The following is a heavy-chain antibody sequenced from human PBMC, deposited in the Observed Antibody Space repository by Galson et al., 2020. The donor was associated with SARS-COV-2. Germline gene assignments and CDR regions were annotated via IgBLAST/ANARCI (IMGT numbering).Heavy chain of an antibody. CDR2: INSDGSST. V-gene: IGHV3-74*01. Sequence: GGSLRLSCAASGFTFSSYWMHWVRQAPGKGLVWVSRINSDGSSTSYADSVKGRFTISRDNAKNTLYLQMNSLRAEDTAVYYCARVRRLPDYEFWSGYYTGLGGEYYYYGMDVWGQGTTVTVSS. CDR3: ARVRRLPDYEFWSGYYTGLGGEYYYYGMDV. J-gene: IGHJ6*02. D-gene: IGHD3-3*01. CDR1: GFTFSSYW.